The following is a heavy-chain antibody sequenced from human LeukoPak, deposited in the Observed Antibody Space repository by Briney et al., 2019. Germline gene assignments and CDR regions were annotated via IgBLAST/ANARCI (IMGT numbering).Heavy chain of an antibody. CDR1: GFTFDDYG. V-gene: IGHV3-20*04. Sequence: RPGGSLRLSCAASGFTFDDYGMSWVRQAPGKGLEWVSGINWNGGSTGYADSVKGRFTISRDNSKNTLYLQMNSLRAEDTAVYYCAKDGLWFGELSRYYFDYWGQGTLVTVSS. J-gene: IGHJ4*02. CDR2: INWNGGST. CDR3: AKDGLWFGELSRYYFDY. D-gene: IGHD3-10*01.